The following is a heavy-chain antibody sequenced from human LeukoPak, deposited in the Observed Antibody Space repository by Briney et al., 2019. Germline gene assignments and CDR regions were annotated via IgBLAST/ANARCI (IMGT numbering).Heavy chain of an antibody. CDR1: GYIFTGYY. D-gene: IGHD3-9*01. J-gene: IGHJ4*02. CDR3: ARTYFDWLLGVDY. CDR2: INPNSGGT. V-gene: IGHV1-2*02. Sequence: ASVKVSCKASGYIFTGYYMHWVRQAPGQGLEWMGWINPNSGGTNYAQKFQGRVTMTRDTSISTAYMELSRLRSDDTAVYYCARTYFDWLLGVDYWGQGTLVTVSS.